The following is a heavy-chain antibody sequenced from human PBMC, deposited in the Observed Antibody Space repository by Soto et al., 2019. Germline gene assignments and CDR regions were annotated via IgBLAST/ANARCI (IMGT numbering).Heavy chain of an antibody. CDR2: IYYSGST. V-gene: IGHV4-59*01. D-gene: IGHD3-3*01. CDR3: ARVNSIFGVVHTFDY. Sequence: SETLSLTCTVSGGSISSYYWSWIRQPPGKGLEWIGYIYYSGSTNYNPSLKSRVTISVDTSKNQFSLKLSSVTAADTAVYYCARVNSIFGVVHTFDYWGQGTLVTVSS. J-gene: IGHJ4*02. CDR1: GGSISSYY.